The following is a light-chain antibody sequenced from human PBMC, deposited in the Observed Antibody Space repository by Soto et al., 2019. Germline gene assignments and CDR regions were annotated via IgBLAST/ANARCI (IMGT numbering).Light chain of an antibody. CDR1: QSISTW. CDR2: KAS. Sequence: DIQMTQSPSTLSASVGDRVTIPCRASQSISTWLSWYQQKPGKATKLLIYKASTLKSGVPSRFSGSGSGTEFTLTISSLQPDDFADYYCQQYNSYFTWTFGQGTKVDIK. CDR3: QQYNSYFTWT. J-gene: IGKJ1*01. V-gene: IGKV1-5*03.